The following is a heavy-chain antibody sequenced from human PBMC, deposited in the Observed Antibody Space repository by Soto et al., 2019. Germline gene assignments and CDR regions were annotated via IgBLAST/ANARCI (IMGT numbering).Heavy chain of an antibody. V-gene: IGHV5-51*01. CDR3: ASRRGYYYDSSGSLDAFDI. Sequence: RGESLKISCKGSGYSFTSYWIGWVRQMPGKGLEWMGIIYPGDSDTRYSPSFQGQVTISADKSISTAYLQWSSLKASDTAMYYCASRRGYYYDSSGSLDAFDIWGQGTMVTVSS. J-gene: IGHJ3*02. D-gene: IGHD3-22*01. CDR2: IYPGDSDT. CDR1: GYSFTSYW.